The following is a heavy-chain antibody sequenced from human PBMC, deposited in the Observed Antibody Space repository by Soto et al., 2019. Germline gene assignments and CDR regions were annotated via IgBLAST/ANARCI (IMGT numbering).Heavy chain of an antibody. CDR2: IVVGSGNT. J-gene: IGHJ4*02. V-gene: IGHV1-58*01. Sequence: SVKVSCKASGFTFTSSAVQWVRQARGQRLEWIGWIVVGSGNTNYAQKNQERVTIARDMSTSTAYMELSSLRSEDAAVYYWAVIKIFGVVIDGTELDYWGQGTLVTVSS. CDR1: GFTFTSSA. D-gene: IGHD3-3*01. CDR3: AVIKIFGVVIDGTELDY.